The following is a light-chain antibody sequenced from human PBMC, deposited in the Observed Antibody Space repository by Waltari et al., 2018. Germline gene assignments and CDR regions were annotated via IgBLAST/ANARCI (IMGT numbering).Light chain of an antibody. J-gene: IGKJ4*01. CDR1: QSLLSSDGNTY. CDR2: KVS. CDR3: MQGTHWPPLT. V-gene: IGKV2-30*01. Sequence: DVVLTQTPLSLSVTLGQSASISCRSIQSLLSSDGNTYVSWFHQRPGQSPRRLFYKVSFRDSYVPDRIRSSGSDTDFSLEITSVEADDVGLYFCMQGTHWPPLTFGGGTKVEI.